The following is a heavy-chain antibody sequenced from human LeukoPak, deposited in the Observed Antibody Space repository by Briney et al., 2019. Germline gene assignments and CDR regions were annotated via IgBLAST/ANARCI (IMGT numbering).Heavy chain of an antibody. Sequence: SETLSLTCTVSGGSISSYYWSWIRQPPGKGLEWIAYIYYSGSTNYNPSLKSRVTISVDTSKNQFSLKLSSVTAADTAVYYCARMRRPRLYGMDVWGQGTTVTVSS. CDR1: GGSISSYY. CDR2: IYYSGST. J-gene: IGHJ6*02. CDR3: ARMRRPRLYGMDV. V-gene: IGHV4-59*12.